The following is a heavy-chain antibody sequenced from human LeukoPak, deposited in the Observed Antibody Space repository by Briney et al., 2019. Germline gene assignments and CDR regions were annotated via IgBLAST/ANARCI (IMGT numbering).Heavy chain of an antibody. CDR2: TNPNSGGT. D-gene: IGHD3-16*02. Sequence: ASVKVSCKASGYTFTGYYMHWVRQAPGQGLEWMGWTNPNSGGTNYAQKFQGRVTMTRDTSISTAYMELSRLRSDDTAVYYCARRRDYDYVWGSYRYTKTLDYWGQGTLVTVSS. V-gene: IGHV1-2*02. CDR3: ARRRDYDYVWGSYRYTKTLDY. CDR1: GYTFTGYY. J-gene: IGHJ4*02.